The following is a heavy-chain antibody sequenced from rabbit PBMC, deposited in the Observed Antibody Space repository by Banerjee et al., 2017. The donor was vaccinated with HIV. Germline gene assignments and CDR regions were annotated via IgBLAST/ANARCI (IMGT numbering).Heavy chain of an antibody. CDR3: ARGLNDGGAGLSL. CDR1: GFDLSSGYD. V-gene: IGHV1S45*01. Sequence: QEQLEESGGDLVKPEGSLTLTCTASGFDLSSGYDMCWVRQAPGKGLEWIACIHTSSGITYYASWAKGRFTITKASSTTMTLQMTSLTAADTATYSCARGLNDGGAGLSLWGPGTLVTVS. CDR2: IHTSSGIT. J-gene: IGHJ4*01. D-gene: IGHD3-1*01.